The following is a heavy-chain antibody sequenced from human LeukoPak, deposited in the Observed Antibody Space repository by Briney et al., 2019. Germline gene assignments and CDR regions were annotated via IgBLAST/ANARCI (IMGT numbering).Heavy chain of an antibody. V-gene: IGHV1-8*01. CDR2: MNPNSGNT. J-gene: IGHJ4*02. CDR1: GYTFTSYD. D-gene: IGHD6-19*01. Sequence: GASVKVSCKASGYTFTSYDINWVRQATGQGLEWMGWMNPNSGNTGYAQKFQGRVTMTRNTSISTAYMELSSLRSEDTAVYYCARGTRRAVAGIRVYYFDYWGQGTLVTVSS. CDR3: ARGTRRAVAGIRVYYFDY.